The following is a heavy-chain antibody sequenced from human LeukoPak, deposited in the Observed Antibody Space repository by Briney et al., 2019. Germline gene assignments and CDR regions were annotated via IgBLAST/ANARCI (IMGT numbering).Heavy chain of an antibody. J-gene: IGHJ4*02. V-gene: IGHV3-23*01. CDR2: ISGSGGST. Sequence: GGSLRLSCAASGFTFSSYSMNWVRRAPGKGLEWVSAISGSGGSTYYADSVKGRFTISRDNSKNTQYLQMNSLRAEDTAVYYCAKDGSWNYFDYWGQGTLVTVSS. CDR3: AKDGSWNYFDY. CDR1: GFTFSSYS. D-gene: IGHD2-15*01.